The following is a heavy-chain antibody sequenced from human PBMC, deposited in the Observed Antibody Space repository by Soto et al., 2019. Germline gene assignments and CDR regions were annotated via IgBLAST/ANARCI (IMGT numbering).Heavy chain of an antibody. CDR2: INHSGST. CDR1: GGSFSGYY. CDR3: ARGRTRWGSEAFEI. D-gene: IGHD7-27*01. V-gene: IGHV4-34*01. J-gene: IGHJ3*02. Sequence: SETLSLTCAVYGGSFSGYYWSWIRQPPGKGLEWIGEINHSGSTNYNPSLKRRVTISVDTSKNQFSLKLSSVTAADTAVYYCARGRTRWGSEAFEIWGQGTMVNVSS.